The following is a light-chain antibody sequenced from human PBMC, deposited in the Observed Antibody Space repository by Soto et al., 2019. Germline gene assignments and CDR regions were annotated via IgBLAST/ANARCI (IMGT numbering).Light chain of an antibody. J-gene: IGKJ4*01. CDR1: QSVSSY. CDR2: DAS. CDR3: QQRSNWLT. Sequence: EIVLTQSPATLSLSPGERATLSCRASQSVSSYLAWYQQKPGQPPRLLIYDASNRATGILARFSGSGSGTDFTLTISSLDPEDFAVYYCQQRSNWLTFGGGTKVEIK. V-gene: IGKV3-11*01.